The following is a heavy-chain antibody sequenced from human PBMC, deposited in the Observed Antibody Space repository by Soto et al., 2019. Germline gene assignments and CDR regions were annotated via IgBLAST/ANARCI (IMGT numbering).Heavy chain of an antibody. J-gene: IGHJ3*02. Sequence: ASVKVSCKASGYTFTSYYMHWVRQAPGQGLEWMGWMNPNSGNTGYAQKFQGRVTMTRNTSISTAYMELSSLRSEDTAVYYCARDMGELLLIEGMAFDIWRQGTMVTVSS. CDR2: MNPNSGNT. D-gene: IGHD1-26*01. V-gene: IGHV1-8*02. CDR3: ARDMGELLLIEGMAFDI. CDR1: GYTFTSYY.